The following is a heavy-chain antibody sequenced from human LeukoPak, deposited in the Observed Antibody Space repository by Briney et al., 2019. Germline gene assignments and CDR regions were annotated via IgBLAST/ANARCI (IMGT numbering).Heavy chain of an antibody. J-gene: IGHJ3*02. D-gene: IGHD5-18*01. CDR3: ARGRDSYGPHAFDI. CDR1: GFTFSSYE. Sequence: GRSLRLSCAASGFTFSSYEMNWVRQAPGKGLEWVSYISSSGSTIYYADSVKGRFTISRDNAKNSLYLQMNSLRAEDTAVYYCARGRDSYGPHAFDIWGQGTMVTVSS. V-gene: IGHV3-48*03. CDR2: ISSSGSTI.